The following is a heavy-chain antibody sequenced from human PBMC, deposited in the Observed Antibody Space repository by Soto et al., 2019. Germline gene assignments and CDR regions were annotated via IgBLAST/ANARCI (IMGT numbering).Heavy chain of an antibody. D-gene: IGHD6-13*01. CDR2: ISAYNGNT. V-gene: IGHV1-18*01. CDR3: ATYPDKRYRSSWSLNY. Sequence: QVQLVQPGAEVKKPGASVKVSCKASGYTFTSYGISWVRQAPGQGLEWMGWISAYNGNTNYAQKLQSRVNITTDTSTSTAYMELRTLRSDDTAVYYCATYPDKRYRSSWSLNYWGQGTLVIVSS. CDR1: GYTFTSYG. J-gene: IGHJ4*02.